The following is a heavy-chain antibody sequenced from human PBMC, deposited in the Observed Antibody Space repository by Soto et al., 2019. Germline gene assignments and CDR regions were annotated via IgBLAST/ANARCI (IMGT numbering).Heavy chain of an antibody. D-gene: IGHD5-12*01. J-gene: IGHJ4*02. V-gene: IGHV1-24*01. CDR3: ATGGYSGYDYGQLRLIGYFDY. Sequence: GASVKVSCKVSGYTLTELSMHWVRQAPGKGLEWMGGFDPEDGETIYAQKFQGRVTMTEDTSTDTAYMELSSLRSEDTAVYYCATGGYSGYDYGQLRLIGYFDYWGQGTLVTVSS. CDR2: FDPEDGET. CDR1: GYTLTELS.